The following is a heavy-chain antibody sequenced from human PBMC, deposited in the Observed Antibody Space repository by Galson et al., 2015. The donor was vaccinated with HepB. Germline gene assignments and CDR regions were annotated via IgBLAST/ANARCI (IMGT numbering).Heavy chain of an antibody. CDR3: ARMSIAVAGFEYFQH. CDR1: GFSLSTSGMC. J-gene: IGHJ1*01. CDR2: IDWDDDK. D-gene: IGHD6-19*01. V-gene: IGHV2-70*11. Sequence: PALVKPTQTLTLTCTFSGFSLSTSGMCVSWIRQPPGKALEWLARIDWDDDKYYSTSLKTRLTISKDTSKNQVVLTMTNMDPVDTATYYCARMSIAVAGFEYFQHWGQGTLVTVSS.